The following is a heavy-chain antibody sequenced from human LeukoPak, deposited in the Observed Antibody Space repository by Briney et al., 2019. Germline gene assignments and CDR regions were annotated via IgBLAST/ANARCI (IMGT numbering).Heavy chain of an antibody. CDR2: ISGSGGST. Sequence: GGSLRLSCAPSGFTFGSYAMSWVRQAPGKGLKWVSAISGSGGSTYYADPVKGRFTISRDNSKNTLYLQMNSLRAEDTAVYYCAKGGWYSGSYYFDYWGQGTLVTVSS. CDR1: GFTFGSYA. D-gene: IGHD1-26*01. V-gene: IGHV3-23*01. J-gene: IGHJ4*02. CDR3: AKGGWYSGSYYFDY.